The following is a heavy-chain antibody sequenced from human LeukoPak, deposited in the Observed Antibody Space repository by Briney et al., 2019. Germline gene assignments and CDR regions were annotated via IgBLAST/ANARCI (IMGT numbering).Heavy chain of an antibody. CDR2: IYYSGST. CDR1: GGSISSYY. CDR3: AREGDYNYFDY. Sequence: SETLSLTCTVSGGSISSYYWSWIRQPPGKGLEWIGYIYYSGSTNYNPSLKSRVTISVGTSKNQFSLKLSSVTAADTAVYYCAREGDYNYFDYWGQGTLVTVSS. D-gene: IGHD4-17*01. J-gene: IGHJ4*02. V-gene: IGHV4-59*01.